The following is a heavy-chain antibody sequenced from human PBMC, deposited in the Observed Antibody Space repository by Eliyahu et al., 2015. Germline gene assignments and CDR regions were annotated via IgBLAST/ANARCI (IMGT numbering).Heavy chain of an antibody. CDR3: ASQPTVVAAWDYFDY. J-gene: IGHJ4*02. D-gene: IGHD2-15*01. CDR1: GXPXXXYA. CDR2: ISYDGSNK. Sequence: QVQLVESXGGVVQPGRSLXLSCXASGXPXXXYAMHWVRQAPGKGLEWVAVISYDGSNKYYADSVKGRFTISRDNSKNTLYLQMNSLRAEDTAVYYCASQPTVVAAWDYFDYWGQGTLVTVSS. V-gene: IGHV3-30*01.